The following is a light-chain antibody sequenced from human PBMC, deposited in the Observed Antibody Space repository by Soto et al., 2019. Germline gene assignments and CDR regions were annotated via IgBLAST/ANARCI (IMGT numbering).Light chain of an antibody. J-gene: IGLJ3*02. CDR3: SSYTSSSTVV. V-gene: IGLV2-14*03. CDR2: DVS. Sequence: QSVLTQPASVSGSPGQSITISCTGTSSDVGGYNYVSWYQQHPGKAPKLMSYDVSYRPSGVSNRFSGSKSGNTASLTISGLQADDEADYYCSSYTSSSTVVFGGGTKLTVL. CDR1: SSDVGGYNY.